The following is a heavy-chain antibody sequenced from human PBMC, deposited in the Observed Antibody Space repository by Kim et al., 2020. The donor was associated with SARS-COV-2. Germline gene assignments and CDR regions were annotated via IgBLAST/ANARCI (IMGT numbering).Heavy chain of an antibody. D-gene: IGHD3-10*01. Sequence: KGRFTIPGDNAKNSLYLQMNSLRAEDTAVYYCAIGDSSSSVFGGSGSLDYWGQGTLVTVSS. CDR3: AIGDSSSSVFGGSGSLDY. V-gene: IGHV3-11*01. J-gene: IGHJ4*02.